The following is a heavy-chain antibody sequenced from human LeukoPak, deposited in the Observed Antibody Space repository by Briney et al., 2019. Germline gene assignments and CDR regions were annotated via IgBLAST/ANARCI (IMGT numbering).Heavy chain of an antibody. CDR2: ISGSGGST. Sequence: QPGGSLRPSCALAALTFSMPAVGSVRQAPGKGLEWVSAISGSGGSTYYADSVKGRFTISRDNSKNTLYLQMNSLRAEDTAVYYCAKDLNSGYCDYWGQGTLVTVSS. J-gene: IGHJ4*02. CDR1: ALTFSMPA. D-gene: IGHD1-26*01. CDR3: AKDLNSGYCDY. V-gene: IGHV3-23*01.